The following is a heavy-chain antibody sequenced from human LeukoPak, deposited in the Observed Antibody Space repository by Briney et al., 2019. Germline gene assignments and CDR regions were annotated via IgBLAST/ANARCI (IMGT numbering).Heavy chain of an antibody. Sequence: ASVTVSCKASGYTFTGYYMHWVRQAPGQGLEWMGGIIPIFGTANYAQKFQGRVTITADESTSTAYMELSSLRSEDTAVYCCARVRRGSGSYYKNSGGYYYMDVWGKGTTVTISS. CDR2: IIPIFGTA. J-gene: IGHJ6*03. V-gene: IGHV1-69*13. CDR1: GYTFTGYY. CDR3: ARVRRGSGSYYKNSGGYYYMDV. D-gene: IGHD3-10*01.